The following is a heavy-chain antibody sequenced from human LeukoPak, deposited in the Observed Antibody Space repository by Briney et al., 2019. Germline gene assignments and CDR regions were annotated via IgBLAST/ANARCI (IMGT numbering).Heavy chain of an antibody. V-gene: IGHV4-59*01. D-gene: IGHD3-16*01. Sequence: SETLSLTCSVSGGSIRSDYWSWIRQPPGEGLEWIGYINYSGRTDYNPSLRSRVTISVDPSRKQFSLKPTSVTAAETAVYFCARGSLRYLYYYAMDVWGQGTTVTVSS. CDR3: ARGSLRYLYYYAMDV. CDR2: INYSGRT. CDR1: GGSIRSDY. J-gene: IGHJ6*02.